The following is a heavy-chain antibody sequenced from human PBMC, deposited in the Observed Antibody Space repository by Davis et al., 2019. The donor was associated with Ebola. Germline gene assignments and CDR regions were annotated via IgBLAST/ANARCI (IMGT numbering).Heavy chain of an antibody. V-gene: IGHV3-30*02. CDR2: IWYDGSNK. D-gene: IGHD3-16*01. Sequence: GESLKISCAASGFTFSSYGMHWVRQAPGKGLEWVAVIWYDGSNKYYADSVKGRFTISRDNSKNTLYLQMNSLRAEDTAVYYCTTENGGYSFDYWGQGTLVTVSS. CDR1: GFTFSSYG. CDR3: TTENGGYSFDY. J-gene: IGHJ4*02.